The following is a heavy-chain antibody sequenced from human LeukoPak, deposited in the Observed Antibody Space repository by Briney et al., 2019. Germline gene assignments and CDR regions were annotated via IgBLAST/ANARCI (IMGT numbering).Heavy chain of an antibody. CDR3: AKKPGVGRGVIHYFDY. V-gene: IGHV1-24*01. CDR2: FDPEDGET. D-gene: IGHD3-10*01. J-gene: IGHJ4*02. Sequence: ASVKVSCKVSGYTLTELSMHWVRQAPGKGLEWMGGFDPEDGETIYAQKFQGRVTMTEDTSTDTAYMELSSLRPEDTHLCFCAKKPGVGRGVIHYFDYWGQGTLVTVSS. CDR1: GYTLTELS.